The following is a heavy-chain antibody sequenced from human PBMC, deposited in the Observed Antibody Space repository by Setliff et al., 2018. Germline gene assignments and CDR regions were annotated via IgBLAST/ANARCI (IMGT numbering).Heavy chain of an antibody. J-gene: IGHJ4*02. D-gene: IGHD3-10*01. CDR2: FHTGGAT. CDR1: GGSISSGGFY. V-gene: IGHV4-61*09. Sequence: PSETLSLTCSVSGGSISSGGFYWSWIRQSAGRGLEWIGHFHTGGATDYNLSLKSRGTISLDSSKNQFSLRLSSVTAADAAVYFCARESATIGEFPLYYFDKWGQGIPVTVSS. CDR3: ARESATIGEFPLYYFDK.